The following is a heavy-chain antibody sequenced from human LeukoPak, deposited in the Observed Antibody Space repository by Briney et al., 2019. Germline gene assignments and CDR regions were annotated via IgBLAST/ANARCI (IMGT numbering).Heavy chain of an antibody. V-gene: IGHV1-69*13. Sequence: ASVKVSCKASGGTFRSYAISWVRQAPGQGLEWMGGIIPIFGTANYAQKFQGRVTITADESTSTAYMELSSLRSEDTAVYYCARDVVVPAAINYYYGMDVWGQGTTVTVSS. CDR1: GGTFRSYA. CDR3: ARDVVVPAAINYYYGMDV. J-gene: IGHJ6*02. CDR2: IIPIFGTA. D-gene: IGHD2-2*01.